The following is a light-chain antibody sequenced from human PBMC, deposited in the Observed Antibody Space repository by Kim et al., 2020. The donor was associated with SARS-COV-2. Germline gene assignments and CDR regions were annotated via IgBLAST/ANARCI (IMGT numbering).Light chain of an antibody. CDR1: QTNFANPV. V-gene: IGLV10-54*01. CDR2: TTD. Sequence: HAATPTGPEHQTNFANPVASWPQHQQARPPTLLSYTTDRRPSAISERFSASRSGNTASLTITGLQPEDEADYYCSAWDSSLNAWVFGGGTQLTVL. CDR3: SAWDSSLNAWV. J-gene: IGLJ3*02.